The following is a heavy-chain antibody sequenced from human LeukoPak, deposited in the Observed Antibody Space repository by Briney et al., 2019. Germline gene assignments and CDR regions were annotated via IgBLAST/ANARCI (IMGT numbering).Heavy chain of an antibody. CDR1: GLTLSSKW. CDR2: IKEDGSQK. J-gene: IGHJ4*02. CDR3: AREALYGGNRGFDY. V-gene: IGHV3-7*05. D-gene: IGHD4/OR15-4a*01. Sequence: AGGSLRLSCAASGLTLSSKWIGWVRQAPGKGLEWVATIKEDGSQKYYVGSVKGRFTISRDNAKYSLYLQMNSLRAEDTAVYYCAREALYGGNRGFDYWGQGILVTVSS.